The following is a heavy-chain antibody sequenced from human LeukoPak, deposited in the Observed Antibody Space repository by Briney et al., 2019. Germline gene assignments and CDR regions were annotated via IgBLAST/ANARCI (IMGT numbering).Heavy chain of an antibody. Sequence: RGSLRLSCAASGFTFSNAWMSWVRQAPGKGLEWVGRIKSKTDGGTTDYAAPVKGRFTISRDDSKNTLYLQMNSLKTEDTAVYYCTEGSEGDYNYYYYGMDVWGKGTTVTVSS. J-gene: IGHJ6*04. D-gene: IGHD4-17*01. V-gene: IGHV3-15*01. CDR3: TEGSEGDYNYYYYGMDV. CDR1: GFTFSNAW. CDR2: IKSKTDGGTT.